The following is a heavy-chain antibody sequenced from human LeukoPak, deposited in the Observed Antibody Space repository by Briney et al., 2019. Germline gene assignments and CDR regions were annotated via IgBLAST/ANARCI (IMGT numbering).Heavy chain of an antibody. Sequence: SVMVSCKASGYTFTSYDINWVRQATGQGLEWMGWMNPNSGNTGYAQKFQGRVTMTRTTSRSTANKELSRLRSEDTAVYYCARGYSSSWYYYYGMDVWGQGTTVTVSS. J-gene: IGHJ6*02. CDR2: MNPNSGNT. CDR3: ARGYSSSWYYYYGMDV. V-gene: IGHV1-8*01. CDR1: GYTFTSYD. D-gene: IGHD6-13*01.